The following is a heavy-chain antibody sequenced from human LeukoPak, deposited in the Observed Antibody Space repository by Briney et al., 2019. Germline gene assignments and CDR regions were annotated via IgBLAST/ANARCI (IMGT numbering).Heavy chain of an antibody. J-gene: IGHJ4*02. Sequence: GGSLRLSCAASGFTFSSYGMHWVRQAPGKGLEWVAFIRYDGSNKYYADSVKGRFTISRDNSKNTLYLQMNSLRAEDTAVYYCVWSLVLGNYYGSGDWGQGTLVTVSS. CDR2: IRYDGSNK. V-gene: IGHV3-30*02. D-gene: IGHD3-10*01. CDR1: GFTFSSYG. CDR3: VWSLVLGNYYGSGD.